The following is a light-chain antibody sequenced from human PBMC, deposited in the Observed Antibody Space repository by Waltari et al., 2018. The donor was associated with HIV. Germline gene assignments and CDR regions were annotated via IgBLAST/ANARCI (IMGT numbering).Light chain of an antibody. V-gene: IGLV3-10*01. J-gene: IGLJ3*02. Sequence: SYELTQPPSVSVSAGQTATITCSGDALPRRNAYWYQQKSGQAPVLVIYDDNKRPSGIPERFSGSTSGTMATLTVSRAQVEDEADYYCYSTDTTGYQRVFGGGTKLTAL. CDR3: YSTDTTGYQRV. CDR2: DDN. CDR1: ALPRRN.